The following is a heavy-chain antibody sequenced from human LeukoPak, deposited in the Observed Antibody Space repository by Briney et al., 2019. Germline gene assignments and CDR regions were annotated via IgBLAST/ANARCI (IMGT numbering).Heavy chain of an antibody. Sequence: SETLSLTCTVSGGSMNIHFWSWIRQSAGKGREWIGRISSSGTTKYNPSLKSRVIMSIDTSKNQFSLKVTSVTAADTAVYYCVRNVPPYSEMYRWFDSWGQGSLVTVSS. CDR1: GGSMNIHF. V-gene: IGHV4-4*07. D-gene: IGHD4-11*01. J-gene: IGHJ5*01. CDR2: ISSSGTT. CDR3: VRNVPPYSEMYRWFDS.